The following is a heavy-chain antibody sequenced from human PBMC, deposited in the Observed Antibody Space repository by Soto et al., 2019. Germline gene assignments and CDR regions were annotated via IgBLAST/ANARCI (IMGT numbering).Heavy chain of an antibody. J-gene: IGHJ6*02. CDR2: IYYNGDT. D-gene: IGHD3-3*02. CDR3: ARATSHFWSGSQRLYNMDV. CDR1: GGSMTSGGYY. Sequence: QVQLQESGPGLVKPSQTLSLTCTVSGGSMTSGGYYWSWIRQHPGMGLEWIGYIYYNGDTYYNPSLQSRVTISVDTSTNPFSLKLNSVTAADTAVYYCARATSHFWSGSQRLYNMDVCGQGTTVTVS. V-gene: IGHV4-31*03.